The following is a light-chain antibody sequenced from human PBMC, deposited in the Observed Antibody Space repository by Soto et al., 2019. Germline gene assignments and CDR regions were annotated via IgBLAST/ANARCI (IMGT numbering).Light chain of an antibody. V-gene: IGLV2-18*02. J-gene: IGLJ3*02. CDR2: EVS. CDR3: SSYTSSSTLGV. Sequence: QSALTQPPSVSGSPGQTVTISCTGTSSDVGSYNRVSWYQQPPGTAPKLMIYEVSNRPSGVPDRFSGSKSGNTASLTISGLQAEDDADYCCSSYTSSSTLGVFGGGTKLTVL. CDR1: SSDVGSYNR.